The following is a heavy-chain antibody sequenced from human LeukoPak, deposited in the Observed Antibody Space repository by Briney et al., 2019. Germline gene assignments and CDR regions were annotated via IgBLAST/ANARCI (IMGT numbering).Heavy chain of an antibody. V-gene: IGHV1-2*02. CDR2: IKPNSGGT. CDR3: ARGSIVGATFDYFDY. D-gene: IGHD1-26*01. CDR1: GYTFSGYY. Sequence: RASVKVSCKASGYTFSGYYIHWVRQAPGQGLEWMGWIKPNSGGTNYVQKFQGRVTMTRDTSISTAYMELSRLRSDDTAVYYCARGSIVGATFDYFDYWGQGTLVTVSS. J-gene: IGHJ4*02.